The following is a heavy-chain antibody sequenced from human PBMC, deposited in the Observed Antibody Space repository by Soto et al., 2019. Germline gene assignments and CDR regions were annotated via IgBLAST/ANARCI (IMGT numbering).Heavy chain of an antibody. V-gene: IGHV4-4*02. CDR2: VFHTGTT. CDR1: GDSVSSPYY. J-gene: IGHJ4*02. CDR3: ARSAGWYAVHS. D-gene: IGHD6-19*01. Sequence: QVQLQESGPGLVKPSGTLSLTCAVSGDSVSSPYYWCWVRQPPGKGLEWIGEVFHTGTTSYNPSLRSRVPISLDKSINQCSLDLSSVSDADTAVYYCARSAGWYAVHSWGPGTLVIVSS.